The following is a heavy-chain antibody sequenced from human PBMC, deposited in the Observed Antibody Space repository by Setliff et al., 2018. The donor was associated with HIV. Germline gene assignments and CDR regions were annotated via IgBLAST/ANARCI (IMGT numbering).Heavy chain of an antibody. D-gene: IGHD5-12*01. CDR3: AKSSPSIGYISDH. Sequence: SETLSLTCSVSGASISSYYWSWIWQPPGKGLEWIGYISPTGNTNYNPSLKSRVTISTDTSKNQFSLNVRSVTAAVTAVYFCAKSSPSIGYISDHWGQGTLVTVSS. V-gene: IGHV4-59*03. CDR1: GASISSYY. J-gene: IGHJ4*02. CDR2: ISPTGNT.